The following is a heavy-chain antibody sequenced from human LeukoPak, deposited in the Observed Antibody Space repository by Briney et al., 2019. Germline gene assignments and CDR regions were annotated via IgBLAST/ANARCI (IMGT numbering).Heavy chain of an antibody. J-gene: IGHJ4*02. Sequence: PSETLSLTCTVSGGSISSYYWSWIRQPPGKGLEWIGYIYYSGYTNYNPSLKSRVTMSVDTSKNQFSLKLSSATAADTAVYYCARGQSTGTTAQPDYWGQGTLVTVSS. CDR2: IYYSGYT. CDR3: ARGQSTGTTAQPDY. V-gene: IGHV4-59*01. CDR1: GGSISSYY. D-gene: IGHD1-1*01.